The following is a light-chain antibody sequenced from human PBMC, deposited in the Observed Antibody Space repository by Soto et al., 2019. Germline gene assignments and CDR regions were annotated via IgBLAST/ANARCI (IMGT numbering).Light chain of an antibody. V-gene: IGLV2-14*01. CDR3: SSYTSSNTLYV. J-gene: IGLJ1*01. Sequence: QSVLTQPASVSGSPGQSIIISCTGTSSDVRGYNHISWYQQHPGKAPKVMIYDVSNRPSGVSNRFSGSKSGNTASLTISGLQAEDEADYYCSSYTSSNTLYVFGTGTKVTVL. CDR2: DVS. CDR1: SSDVRGYNH.